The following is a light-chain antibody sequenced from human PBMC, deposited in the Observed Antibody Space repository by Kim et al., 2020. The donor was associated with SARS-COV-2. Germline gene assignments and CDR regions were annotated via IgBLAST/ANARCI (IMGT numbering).Light chain of an antibody. J-gene: IGLJ3*02. Sequence: QSALTQPPSVSGSPGQSVTISCTGTSSDVGSYNRVSWYQQPPGTAPKLMIYEVSNRPSGVPDRFSGSKSGNTASLTISGLQAEDEADYYCSSYTSSSTGWVFGGGTKLTVL. CDR1: SSDVGSYNR. CDR3: SSYTSSSTGWV. CDR2: EVS. V-gene: IGLV2-18*02.